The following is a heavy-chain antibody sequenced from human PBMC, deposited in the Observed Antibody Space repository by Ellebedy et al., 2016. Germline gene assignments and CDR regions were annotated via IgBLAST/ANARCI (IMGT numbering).Heavy chain of an antibody. CDR3: ARGRMTTVTSRLYYMDV. CDR2: INHSGST. J-gene: IGHJ6*03. Sequence: SETLSLXXAVYGGSFSGYYWSWIRQPPGKGLEWIGEINHSGSTNYNPSLKSRVTISVDTSKNQFSLKLSSVTAADTAVYYCARGRMTTVTSRLYYMDVWGKGTTVTVSS. V-gene: IGHV4-34*01. D-gene: IGHD4-17*01. CDR1: GGSFSGYY.